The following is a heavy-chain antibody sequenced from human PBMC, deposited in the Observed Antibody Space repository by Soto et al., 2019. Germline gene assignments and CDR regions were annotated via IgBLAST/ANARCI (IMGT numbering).Heavy chain of an antibody. Sequence: EVQLVESGGGVIQPGGSLRLSCAASGFAVSSKYMTWVRQAPGKGLEWVSVIYGGGTTYYADSVKGRFTTSRDTSKNTLYLKMNSLRAEDTAVYYCVETTGWPGFDFWGQGTLVTVSS. CDR2: IYGGGTT. CDR1: GFAVSSKY. V-gene: IGHV3-53*01. J-gene: IGHJ4*02. D-gene: IGHD6-19*01. CDR3: VETTGWPGFDF.